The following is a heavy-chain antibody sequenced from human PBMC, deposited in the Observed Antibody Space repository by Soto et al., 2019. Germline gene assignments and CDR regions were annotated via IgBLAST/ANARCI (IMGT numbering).Heavy chain of an antibody. CDR2: ISSSSSYI. CDR3: ARLHEATTGAFDI. V-gene: IGHV3-21*01. D-gene: IGHD1-7*01. J-gene: IGHJ3*02. Sequence: GGSLRLSCAASGFTFSSYSMNWVRQAPGKGLEWVSSISSSSSYIYYADSVKGRFTISRDNAKNSLYLQMNSLRAEDTAVYYCARLHEATTGAFDIWGQGTMVTVSS. CDR1: GFTFSSYS.